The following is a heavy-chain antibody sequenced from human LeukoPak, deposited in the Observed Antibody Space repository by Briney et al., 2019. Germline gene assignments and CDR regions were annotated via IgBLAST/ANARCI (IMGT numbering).Heavy chain of an antibody. CDR2: IYTSGST. Sequence: SETLSLTCTVSGGSIRSYYWSWIRQPAGKRLEWIGRIYTSGSTNYNPSLKSRVTISGDTSKNQFSLRLSSVTAADTAVYYCARASYSYDINGWVPFDYGGQGTLVTVSS. D-gene: IGHD3-22*01. CDR1: GGSIRSYY. J-gene: IGHJ4*02. V-gene: IGHV4-4*07. CDR3: ARASYSYDINGWVPFDY.